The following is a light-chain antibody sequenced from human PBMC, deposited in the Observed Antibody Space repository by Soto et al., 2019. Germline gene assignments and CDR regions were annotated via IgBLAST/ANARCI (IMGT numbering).Light chain of an antibody. J-gene: IGKJ4*01. CDR3: QQIRSYPTT. Sequence: IQLTQSTSSLSASVGDRVTITCRASQDISSSLGWYQQKPGKAPKLLIYAASILQSGVRSRFSGSGFETEFTLTSSRLQAKDLESYFRQQIRSYPTTFGGGTKVEIK. V-gene: IGKV1-9*01. CDR1: QDISSS. CDR2: AAS.